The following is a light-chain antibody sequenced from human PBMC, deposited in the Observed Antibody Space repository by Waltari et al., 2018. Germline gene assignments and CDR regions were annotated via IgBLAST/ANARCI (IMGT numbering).Light chain of an antibody. J-gene: IGKJ1*01. V-gene: IGKV3-11*01. CDR3: QQYYTYPWT. CDR1: QTVDNF. CDR2: DAT. Sequence: EIVLTQSPVTLSLSPGQRSPLSCRASQTVDNFLGWYHQKPGQAPRLLIYDATKRAPGIPARFSGGGSATDFTLTISSLEPEDVGLYYCQQYYTYPWTFGHGTRVEIK.